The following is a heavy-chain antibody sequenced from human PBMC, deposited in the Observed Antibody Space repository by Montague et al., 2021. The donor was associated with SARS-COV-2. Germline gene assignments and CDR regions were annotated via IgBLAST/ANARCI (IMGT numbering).Heavy chain of an antibody. V-gene: IGHV6-1*01. D-gene: IGHD6-19*01. Sequence: CAISGDSVSSNTGAWNWIRQSPLRGLEWLGRTYYRSRWYNDYALSVGSRITINPDTSKNQFSLQLNSVTPEDTAVYYCAREEAGTYYFDYWDQGILVTVSS. CDR1: GDSVSSNTGA. J-gene: IGHJ4*02. CDR3: AREEAGTYYFDY. CDR2: TYYRSRWYN.